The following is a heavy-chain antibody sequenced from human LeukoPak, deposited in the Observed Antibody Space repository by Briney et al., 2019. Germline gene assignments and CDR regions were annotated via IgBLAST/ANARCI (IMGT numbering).Heavy chain of an antibody. CDR1: GGSISSHY. Sequence: SETLSLTCTVSGGSISSHYWSWIRQPPGKGLEWIGYIYYSGSTNYNPSLKSRVTISVDTSRNQFSLKLSSVTAADTAVYYCARGSGGTMVRGVIRWFDPWGQGTLVTVSS. J-gene: IGHJ5*02. D-gene: IGHD3-10*01. CDR3: ARGSGGTMVRGVIRWFDP. CDR2: IYYSGST. V-gene: IGHV4-59*11.